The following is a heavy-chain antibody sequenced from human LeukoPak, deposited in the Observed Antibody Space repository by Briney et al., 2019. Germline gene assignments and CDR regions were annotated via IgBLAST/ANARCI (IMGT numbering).Heavy chain of an antibody. CDR2: ISSSSTI. D-gene: IGHD3-22*01. V-gene: IGHV3-48*01. CDR1: GFTFNSYS. CDR3: ARVDIGVVHFDY. Sequence: PGGSLRLSCAASGFTFNSYSMNWVRQAPGKGLEWVSYISSSSTIYYADSVKGRFTISRDNAKNSLYLQVNSLRAEDTAVYYCARVDIGVVHFDYWGQGTLVTVSS. J-gene: IGHJ4*02.